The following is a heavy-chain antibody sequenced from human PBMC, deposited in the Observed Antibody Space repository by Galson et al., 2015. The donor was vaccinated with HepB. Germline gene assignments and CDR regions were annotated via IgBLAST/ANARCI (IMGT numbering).Heavy chain of an antibody. CDR2: IYYSGST. V-gene: IGHV4-39*07. Sequence: SETLSLTCTVSGGSISSSSYYWGWIRQPPRKGLEWIGSIYYSGSTYYNPSLKSRVTISVDTSKNQFSLKLSSVTAADTAVYYCARGRGNSPHGYWGQGTLVTVSS. CDR3: ARGRGNSPHGY. CDR1: GGSISSSSYY. J-gene: IGHJ4*02. D-gene: IGHD4-23*01.